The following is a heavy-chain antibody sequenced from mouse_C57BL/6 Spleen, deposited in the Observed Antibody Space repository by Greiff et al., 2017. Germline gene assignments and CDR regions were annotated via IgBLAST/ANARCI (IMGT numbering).Heavy chain of an antibody. CDR2: IYPGDGDT. V-gene: IGHV1-80*01. Sequence: QVQLKQSGAELVKPGASVKISCKASGYAFSSYWMNWVKQRPGKGLEWIGQIYPGDGDTNYNGKFKGKATLTADKSSSTAYMQLSSLTSEDSAVXFCASSGIYYGNYHYAMDDWGQGTSVTVSS. CDR3: ASSGIYYGNYHYAMDD. D-gene: IGHD2-1*01. J-gene: IGHJ4*01. CDR1: GYAFSSYW.